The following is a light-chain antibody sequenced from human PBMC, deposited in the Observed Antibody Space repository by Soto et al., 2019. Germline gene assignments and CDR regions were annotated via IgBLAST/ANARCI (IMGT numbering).Light chain of an antibody. J-gene: IGKJ5*01. CDR3: QQYQTYST. Sequence: EIVMTQSPATLSVSPGEGATLSCRASQSVSRYLAWYQQKPGQAPRLLIYDASIRATGIPVRFSGSGSGTEFTLTISSLQPDDFATYFYQQYQTYSTFGQGTRLEIK. CDR2: DAS. CDR1: QSVSRY. V-gene: IGKV3-15*01.